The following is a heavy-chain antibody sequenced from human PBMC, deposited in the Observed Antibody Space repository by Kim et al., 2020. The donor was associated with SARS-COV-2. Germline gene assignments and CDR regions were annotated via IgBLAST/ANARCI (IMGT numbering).Heavy chain of an antibody. D-gene: IGHD3-10*01. V-gene: IGHV4-59*01. CDR3: ACPLLPFWVAHMDV. J-gene: IGHJ6*03. CDR1: GGSISSSY. Sequence: SETLSLTCIVSGGSISSSYWSWIRQPPGQGLEWNGYIYYIDTTNYNHSLKRRVTISVATSTNPIPLKLSPVTAADTAASYYACPLLPFWVAHMDVWGKGT. CDR2: IYYIDTT.